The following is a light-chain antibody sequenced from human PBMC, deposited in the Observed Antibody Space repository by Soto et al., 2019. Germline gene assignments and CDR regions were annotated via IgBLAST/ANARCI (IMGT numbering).Light chain of an antibody. V-gene: IGKV4-1*01. Sequence: DIVMTQSPDSLAVSLGERATINSKSSQSVLYSSNNKNYLAWYQHKPGQPPKLLIYWASTRESGVPDRFSDSGSGTDFTLTISSLQAEHVAVYYCLQYYSTGTFGQGTKVEIK. CDR1: QSVLYSSNNKNY. CDR2: WAS. CDR3: LQYYSTGT. J-gene: IGKJ1*01.